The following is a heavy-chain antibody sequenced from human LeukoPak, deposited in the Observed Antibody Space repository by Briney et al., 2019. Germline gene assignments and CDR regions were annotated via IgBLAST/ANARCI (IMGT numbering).Heavy chain of an antibody. CDR1: GYTFTGYY. J-gene: IGHJ5*02. CDR2: INPNSGGT. D-gene: IGHD3-10*01. Sequence: GASVKVSCKASGYTFTGYYMHWVRQAPGQGLEWMGWINPNSGGTNYAQKFQGRVTMTRDTSISTAYMELGRLRSDDTAVYYCARGRITMVRGVISWFDPWGQGTLVTVSS. CDR3: ARGRITMVRGVISWFDP. V-gene: IGHV1-2*02.